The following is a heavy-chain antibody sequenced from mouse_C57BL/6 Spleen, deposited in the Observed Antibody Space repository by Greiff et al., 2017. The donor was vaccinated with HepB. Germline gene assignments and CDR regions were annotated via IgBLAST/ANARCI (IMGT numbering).Heavy chain of an antibody. J-gene: IGHJ1*03. Sequence: EVKLMESGGSLVKPGGSLKLSCAASGFTFSSYAMSWVRQTPEKRLEWVATISDGGSYTYYPDNVKGRFTISRDNAKNNLYLQMSHLKSEDTAMYYCARERDYSNYWYFDVWGTGTTVTVSS. CDR1: GFTFSSYA. D-gene: IGHD2-5*01. CDR3: ARERDYSNYWYFDV. V-gene: IGHV5-4*01. CDR2: ISDGGSYT.